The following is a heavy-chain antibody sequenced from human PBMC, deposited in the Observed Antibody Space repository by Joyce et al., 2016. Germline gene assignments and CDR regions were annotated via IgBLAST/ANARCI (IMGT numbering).Heavy chain of an antibody. CDR1: GFTFGSYG. D-gene: IGHD1-1*01. Sequence: QWVVSGGVVVQPVGSLRLSWAASGFTFGSYGVQWVRQAPGKGVEWAGGIWDNGIKKSYRASVKGRCTVSRDNSKDTLYEQMGSLRVDDTAFYYCVKNAIDPWALESWGQGTLVTVSS. V-gene: IGHV3-33*06. J-gene: IGHJ5*02. CDR3: VKNAIDPWALES. CDR2: IWDNGIKK.